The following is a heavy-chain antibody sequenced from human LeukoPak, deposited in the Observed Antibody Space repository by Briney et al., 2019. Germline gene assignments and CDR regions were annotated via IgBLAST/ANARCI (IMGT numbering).Heavy chain of an antibody. CDR2: IYYSGST. Sequence: SETLSLTCTVSGGSISSGDYYWSWIRQPPGKGLEWIGYIYYSGSTYYNPSLKSRVTISVDTSKNQFSLKLSSVTAADTAVYYCARLTPLFGELFHDYWGQGTLVTVSS. CDR3: ARLTPLFGELFHDY. J-gene: IGHJ4*02. CDR1: GGSISSGDYY. V-gene: IGHV4-30-4*01. D-gene: IGHD3-10*02.